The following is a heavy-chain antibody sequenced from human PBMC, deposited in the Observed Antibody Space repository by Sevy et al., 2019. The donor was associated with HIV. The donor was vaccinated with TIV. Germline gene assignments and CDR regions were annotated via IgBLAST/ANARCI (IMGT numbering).Heavy chain of an antibody. Sequence: SETLSLTCTVSGDSISGYYWSWIRQSPGKGLEWIGYIYYSGRTDYNPSLKSRVIISQDTSKNQFSLKLTSVTAADTAVYFCARAYSNYYYAMDVWGQGTTVTVSS. CDR3: ARAYSNYYYAMDV. CDR2: IYYSGRT. J-gene: IGHJ6*02. D-gene: IGHD4-4*01. CDR1: GDSISGYY. V-gene: IGHV4-59*01.